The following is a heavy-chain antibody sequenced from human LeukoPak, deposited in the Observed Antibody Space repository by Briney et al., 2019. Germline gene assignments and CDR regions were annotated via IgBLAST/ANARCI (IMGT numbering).Heavy chain of an antibody. J-gene: IGHJ6*03. V-gene: IGHV3-30-3*01. CDR1: GFTFSSYA. D-gene: IGHD3-3*01. CDR2: ISYDGSNK. Sequence: GGSLRLSCAASGFTFSSYAMHWVRQAPGKGLEWVAVISYDGSNKYYADSVKGRFTISRDNSKNTLYLQMNSLRAEDTAVYYCARQGGYYNSYYYYYMDVWGKGTTVTVSS. CDR3: ARQGGYYNSYYYYYMDV.